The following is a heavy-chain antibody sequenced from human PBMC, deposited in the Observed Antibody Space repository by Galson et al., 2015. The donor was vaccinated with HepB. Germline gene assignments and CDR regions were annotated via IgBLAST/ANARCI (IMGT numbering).Heavy chain of an antibody. J-gene: IGHJ6*02. D-gene: IGHD5-18*01. V-gene: IGHV3-23*01. CDR1: GFTFNSYA. CDR2: ISGRGDNT. Sequence: LRLSCAASGFTFNSYAMSWVRQAPGQGLEWVSSISGRGDNTYYADSVKGRFTISRDNSKKMVFLQMNNLRAEDTALYYCGKDPVRASYRPYGMDVWGQGTTVTVSS. CDR3: GKDPVRASYRPYGMDV.